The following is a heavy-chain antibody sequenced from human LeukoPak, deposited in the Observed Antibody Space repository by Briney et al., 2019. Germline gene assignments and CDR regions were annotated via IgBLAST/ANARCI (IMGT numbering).Heavy chain of an antibody. CDR3: ARGSNLYYYYYYMDV. CDR1: GGSFSGYY. D-gene: IGHD6-13*01. CDR2: INHSGST. J-gene: IGHJ6*03. V-gene: IGHV4-34*01. Sequence: SETLSLTCAVYGGSFSGYYWSWIRQPPGKGLEWIGEINHSGSTNYDPSLKSRVTISVDTSKNQFSLKLSSVTAADTAVYYCARGSNLYYYYYYMDVWGKGTTVTVSS.